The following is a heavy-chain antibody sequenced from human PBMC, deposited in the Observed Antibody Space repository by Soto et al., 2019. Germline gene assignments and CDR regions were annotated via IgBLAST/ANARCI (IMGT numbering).Heavy chain of an antibody. CDR3: AKDKAWELFTNYYYGMDV. V-gene: IGHV3-23*01. J-gene: IGHJ6*02. CDR2: ISGSGGST. CDR1: GFTFSSYA. D-gene: IGHD1-26*01. Sequence: GGSLRLSCAASGFTFSSYAMSWVRQAPGKGLEWVSAISGSGGSTYYADSVKGRFTISRDNSKNTLYLQMNSRRAEDTAVYYCAKDKAWELFTNYYYGMDVWGQGTTGTVSS.